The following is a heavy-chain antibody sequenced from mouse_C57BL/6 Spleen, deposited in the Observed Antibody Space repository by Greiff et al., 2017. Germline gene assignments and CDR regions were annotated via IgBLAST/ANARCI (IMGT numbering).Heavy chain of an antibody. V-gene: IGHV1-64*01. J-gene: IGHJ3*01. D-gene: IGHD1-3*01. Sequence: QVQLKQPGAELVKPGASVKLSCKASGYTFTSYWMHWVKQRPGQGLEWIGMIHPNSGSTNYNEKFKSKATLTVDKSSSTAYMQLSSLTSEDSAVYYCARGSSSSSWFAYWGKGTLVTVSA. CDR2: IHPNSGST. CDR3: ARGSSSSSWFAY. CDR1: GYTFTSYW.